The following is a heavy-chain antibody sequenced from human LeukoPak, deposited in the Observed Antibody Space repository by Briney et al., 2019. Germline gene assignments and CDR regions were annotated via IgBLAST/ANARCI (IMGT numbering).Heavy chain of an antibody. CDR1: GGSISSYY. CDR2: IYYSGST. Sequence: SETLSLTCTASGGSISSYYWSWIRQPPGKGLEWIGYIYYSGSTNYNPSLKSRVTISVDTSKNQFSLKLSSVTAADTAVYYCARSTLRLYFDYWGQGTLVTVSS. J-gene: IGHJ4*02. CDR3: ARSTLRLYFDY. V-gene: IGHV4-59*01. D-gene: IGHD3-3*01.